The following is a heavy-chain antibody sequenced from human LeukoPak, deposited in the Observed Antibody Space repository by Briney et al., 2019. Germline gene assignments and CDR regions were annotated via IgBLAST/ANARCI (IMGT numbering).Heavy chain of an antibody. CDR1: GFTFSSYA. J-gene: IGHJ4*02. CDR3: ARDPYFFYDFWSGYYSE. CDR2: ISYDGSNK. Sequence: GRSLRLSCAASGFTFSSYAMHWVRQAPGKGLEWVAVISYDGSNKYYADSVKGRFTISRDNSKNTLYLQMNSLRAEDTAVYYCARDPYFFYDFWSGYYSEWGQGTLVTVSS. D-gene: IGHD3-3*01. V-gene: IGHV3-30*14.